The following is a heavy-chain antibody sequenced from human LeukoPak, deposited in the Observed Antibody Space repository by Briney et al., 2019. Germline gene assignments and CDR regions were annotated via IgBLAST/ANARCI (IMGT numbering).Heavy chain of an antibody. CDR3: ARGWTSLDSFDI. J-gene: IGHJ3*02. Sequence: PAGSLRLSCAASGFTFDDYGMSWVRHPPGGGLEWVSGIKWNGGSIVYADSVKGRFTISRDNAKNSMYLQMNSLRAEDTALYYCARGWTSLDSFDIWGQGTMVTVSS. CDR1: GFTFDDYG. CDR2: IKWNGGSI. D-gene: IGHD3/OR15-3a*01. V-gene: IGHV3-20*04.